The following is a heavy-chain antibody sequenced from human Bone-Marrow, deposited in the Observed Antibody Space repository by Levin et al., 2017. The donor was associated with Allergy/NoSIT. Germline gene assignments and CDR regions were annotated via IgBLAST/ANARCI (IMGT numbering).Heavy chain of an antibody. Sequence: GGSLRLSCAASGFTFSNYAMTWVRQTPGQGLEWVSVISSSGGATFYADSVRGRFTVSRDNSRDTLFLQMNSLRVEDTALYYCTKGASGSDSPLEFWGQGTLVTVSS. CDR2: ISSSGGAT. D-gene: IGHD6-19*01. CDR1: GFTFSNYA. V-gene: IGHV3-23*01. CDR3: TKGASGSDSPLEF. J-gene: IGHJ4*02.